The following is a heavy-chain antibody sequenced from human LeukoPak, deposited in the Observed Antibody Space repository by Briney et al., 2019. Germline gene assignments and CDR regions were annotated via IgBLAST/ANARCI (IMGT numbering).Heavy chain of an antibody. CDR1: GLTFSTYA. CDR2: ISGTNNNT. D-gene: IGHD3-3*02. V-gene: IGHV3-23*01. Sequence: GGSLRLSCAASGLTFSTYAMTWVRQAPGKGLEWVSTISGTNNNTYYAGSVKGRFTISRDNSKNTLFLQMNSPRAEDTAIYYCAKSISHFWSANDYRGQGTLVTVSS. J-gene: IGHJ4*02. CDR3: AKSISHFWSANDY.